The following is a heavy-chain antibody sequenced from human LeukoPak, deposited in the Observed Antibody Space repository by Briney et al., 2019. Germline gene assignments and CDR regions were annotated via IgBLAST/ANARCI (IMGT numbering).Heavy chain of an antibody. CDR1: GGSISSTSYD. D-gene: IGHD3-10*01. CDR3: TKGRGI. V-gene: IGHV4-61*09. CDR2: IYTSGST. Sequence: PSQTLSLTCTASGGSISSTSYDWYWIRQPAGKGLEWIGHIYTSGSTNYNPSLKSRVTISVDTSKNQFSLKLTSVTAADTAVYYCTKGRGIWGQGTLVTVSS. J-gene: IGHJ4*02.